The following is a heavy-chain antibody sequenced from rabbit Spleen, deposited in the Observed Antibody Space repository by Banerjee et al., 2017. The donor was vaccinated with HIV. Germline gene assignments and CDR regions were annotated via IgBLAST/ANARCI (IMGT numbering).Heavy chain of an antibody. CDR1: GIDFSNYFY. D-gene: IGHD1-1*01. CDR3: ARSANIIGYSSEF. V-gene: IGHV1S43*01. Sequence: ASGIDFSNYFYMCWVRQAPGKGLELIACIYTTSGSTWYASWVNGRFTISSDNAQSTVDLKMTSLTAADTAMYWCARSANIIGYSSEFWGPGTLVTVS. J-gene: IGHJ3*01. CDR2: IYTTSGST.